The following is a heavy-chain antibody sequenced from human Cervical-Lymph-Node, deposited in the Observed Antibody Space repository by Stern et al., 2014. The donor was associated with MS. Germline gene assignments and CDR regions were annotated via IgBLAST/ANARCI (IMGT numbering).Heavy chain of an antibody. Sequence: QVQLVQSGAEVKKPGSSVKVSCKASGGTFSSYAMSWVRQAPGQGLEWMGGIIHVFGTANYAQKFQGRVTITADESTSTAYMELSSLRSEDTAVYYCARDSTIFGVDHYYYGMDVWGQGTTVTVSS. J-gene: IGHJ6*02. CDR3: ARDSTIFGVDHYYYGMDV. CDR2: IIHVFGTA. D-gene: IGHD3-3*01. CDR1: GGTFSSYA. V-gene: IGHV1-69*01.